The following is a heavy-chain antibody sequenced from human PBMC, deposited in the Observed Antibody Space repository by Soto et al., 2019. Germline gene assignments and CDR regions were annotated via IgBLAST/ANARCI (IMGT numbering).Heavy chain of an antibody. CDR1: GYTFTSYA. V-gene: IGHV1-3*05. J-gene: IGHJ5*02. Sequence: QVQLVQSGAEEKKPGASVKVSCKASGYTFTSYAMHWVRQAPGQRLEWMGWINAGNGNTKYSQKFQGRVTITRDTSASTAYMELNSLRSEDTAVYYCARGRRTMALGESYWFDPWGQGTLVTVSS. CDR2: INAGNGNT. D-gene: IGHD3-10*01. CDR3: ARGRRTMALGESYWFDP.